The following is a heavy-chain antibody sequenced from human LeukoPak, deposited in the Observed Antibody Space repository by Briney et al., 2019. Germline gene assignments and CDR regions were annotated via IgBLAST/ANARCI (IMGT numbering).Heavy chain of an antibody. V-gene: IGHV1-2*06. CDR1: GYTFTGYY. CDR3: AREGDYGDYPIDY. J-gene: IGHJ4*02. CDR2: INPNSGGT. Sequence: ASVKVSCKASGYTFTGYYMHWVRQAPGQGLEWMGRINPNSGGTNYAQKFQGRVTITRDTSISTAYMELSRLRSDDTAVYYCAREGDYGDYPIDYWGQGTLVTVSS. D-gene: IGHD4-17*01.